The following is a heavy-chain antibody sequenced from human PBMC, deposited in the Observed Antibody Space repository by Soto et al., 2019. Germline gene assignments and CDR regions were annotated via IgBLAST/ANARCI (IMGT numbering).Heavy chain of an antibody. J-gene: IGHJ6*02. CDR2: IYYSGRT. Sequence: CTVAGGSISSSSCYWGWIRQPPGKGLEWIGSIYYSGRTYYNPSLKSRITISVDTSKNQFSLKLSSVTAADTAVYYCARAQGNYYYYGMNVWGQGTTVTVSS. V-gene: IGHV4-39*01. CDR3: ARAQGNYYYYGMNV. CDR1: GGSISSSSCY.